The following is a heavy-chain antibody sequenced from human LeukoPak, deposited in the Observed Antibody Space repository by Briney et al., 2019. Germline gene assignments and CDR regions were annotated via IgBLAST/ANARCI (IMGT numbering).Heavy chain of an antibody. J-gene: IGHJ4*02. CDR2: IWSGGNYK. CDR3: ARDRDYSTSPFDY. V-gene: IGHV3-33*01. CDR1: GFSFRSHA. D-gene: IGHD2/OR15-2a*01. Sequence: GGSLRLSCAASGFSFRSHAIHWVRQAPGKGLEWVAQIWSGGNYKYYTDSVKGRFTISRDDSKDTADLQMNGLRADDTAVYYCARDRDYSTSPFDYWGQGTLVTVSS.